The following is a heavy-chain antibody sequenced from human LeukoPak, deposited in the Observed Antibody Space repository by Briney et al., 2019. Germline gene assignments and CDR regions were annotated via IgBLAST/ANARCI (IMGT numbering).Heavy chain of an antibody. J-gene: IGHJ3*01. D-gene: IGHD5-24*01. CDR1: GFTFSSYA. Sequence: GRSLRLSCAASGFTFSSYAMHWVRQAPGKGLEWVVVISYDGSNKYYADSVRGRFTISRDNSKNTLYLQMNSLRAEDTAVYYCAREVKLGIGRWLLWGQGTMVTVSS. CDR2: ISYDGSNK. CDR3: AREVKLGIGRWLL. V-gene: IGHV3-30*04.